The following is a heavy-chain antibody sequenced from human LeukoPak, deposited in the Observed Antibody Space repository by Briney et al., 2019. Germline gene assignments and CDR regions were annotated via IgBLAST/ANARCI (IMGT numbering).Heavy chain of an antibody. CDR2: ISGDVGTT. V-gene: IGHV3-43*02. D-gene: IGHD4-17*01. Sequence: PGGTLRLSCAASGFTFDDYAMHWVSQAPGKGLEGGSLISGDVGTTYYADSVKGRFTISRDNSKNSLYLQMNSLRTEDTALYYCAKDMGDLDYGDLLFDYWGQGTLVTVSS. CDR3: AKDMGDLDYGDLLFDY. J-gene: IGHJ4*02. CDR1: GFTFDDYA.